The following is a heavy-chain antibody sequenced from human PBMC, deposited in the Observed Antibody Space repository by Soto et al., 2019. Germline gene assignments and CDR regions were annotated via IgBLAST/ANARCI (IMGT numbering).Heavy chain of an antibody. CDR1: GFTFSNYA. CDR3: AKRTSVPGGHLDDY. Sequence: GGSLRLSCAASGFTFSNYAMSWVRQAPGKGLEWDSAISENGGSTYYADSVKGRFTISRDNSKSALSLQMNSLRAEDTAVYYCAKRTSVPGGHLDDYWGQGTLVTVSS. CDR2: ISENGGST. J-gene: IGHJ4*01. V-gene: IGHV3-23*01. D-gene: IGHD4-17*01.